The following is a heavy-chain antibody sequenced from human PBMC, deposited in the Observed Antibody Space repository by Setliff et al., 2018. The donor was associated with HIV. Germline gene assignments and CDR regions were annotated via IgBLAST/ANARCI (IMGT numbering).Heavy chain of an antibody. Sequence: GGSLRLSCAASGFTFSTYNMNWVRQAPGKGLEWVSSISSNSNYIYYSDSVKGRFTISRDDAKNSLYLQMSSLRAEDTAVYFCVRDAYDMLTGYSPFDYWGQGTLVTVS. J-gene: IGHJ4*02. CDR1: GFTFSTYN. CDR2: ISSNSNYI. D-gene: IGHD3-9*01. V-gene: IGHV3-21*01. CDR3: VRDAYDMLTGYSPFDY.